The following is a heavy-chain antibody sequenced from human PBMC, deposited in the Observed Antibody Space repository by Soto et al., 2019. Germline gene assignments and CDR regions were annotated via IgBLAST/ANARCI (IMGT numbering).Heavy chain of an antibody. CDR2: ISAYNGNT. J-gene: IGHJ5*02. Sequence: QVQLVQSGAEVKKPGASVKVSCKASGYTFTSYGISWVRQAPGQGLEWMGWISAYNGNTNYAQKLQGRVTMTTDTPTSTAYMELRSLRSDDTAVYYCARDVGYYGSGSYYMRGWFDPWGQGTLVTVSS. V-gene: IGHV1-18*01. CDR3: ARDVGYYGSGSYYMRGWFDP. CDR1: GYTFTSYG. D-gene: IGHD3-10*01.